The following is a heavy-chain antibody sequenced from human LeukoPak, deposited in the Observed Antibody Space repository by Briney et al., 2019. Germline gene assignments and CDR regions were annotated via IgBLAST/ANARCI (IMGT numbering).Heavy chain of an antibody. V-gene: IGHV3-30*14. CDR2: ISYDGSNK. CDR3: ARDSYGDANFDS. Sequence: GESLRLSCVASGFTLSSYAMHWVRQAPGKGLEWVAVISYDGSNKYYADSVKGRFTISRDISRNAVYLQMNSLRAEDTAVYYCARDSYGDANFDSWGQGTLVTVSS. D-gene: IGHD4-17*01. J-gene: IGHJ4*02. CDR1: GFTLSSYA.